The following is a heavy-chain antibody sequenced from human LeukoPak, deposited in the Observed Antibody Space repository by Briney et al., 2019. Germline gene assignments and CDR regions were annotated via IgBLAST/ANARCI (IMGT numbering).Heavy chain of an antibody. CDR1: GGSISSGGYY. D-gene: IGHD6-13*01. CDR3: ARDNLAAAGTSQFDY. J-gene: IGHJ4*02. Sequence: SETLSLTCTVSGGSISSGGYYWSWIRQPPGKGLEGIGYIYHSGSTYYNPSLKSRVTISVDRSKNQFSLKLSSVTAADTAVYYCARDNLAAAGTSQFDYWGQGTLVTVSS. CDR2: IYHSGST. V-gene: IGHV4-30-2*01.